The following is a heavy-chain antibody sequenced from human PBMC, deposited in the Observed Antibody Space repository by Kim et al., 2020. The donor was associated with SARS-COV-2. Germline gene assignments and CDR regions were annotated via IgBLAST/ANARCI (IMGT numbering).Heavy chain of an antibody. CDR3: ARISLGSTYLDHYMDV. Sequence: GGSLRLSCGVSGFTLSSYNMNWVRQSPGKGLEVVSSISPTGSYMYHADSVKGRFIISRENTKNSLYLQMNSLRVEDTAVYYCARISLGSTYLDHYMDVWG. CDR1: GFTLSSYN. J-gene: IGHJ6*03. V-gene: IGHV3-21*01. CDR2: ISPTGSYM. D-gene: IGHD1-26*01.